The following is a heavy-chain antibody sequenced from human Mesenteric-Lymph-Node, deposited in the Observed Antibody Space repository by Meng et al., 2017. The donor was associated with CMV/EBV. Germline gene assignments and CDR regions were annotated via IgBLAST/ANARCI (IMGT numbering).Heavy chain of an antibody. CDR2: IIPILGIA. V-gene: IGHV1-69*10. CDR1: GGTFSSYA. J-gene: IGHJ6*02. D-gene: IGHD2/OR15-2a*01. Sequence: SVKVSCKASGGTFSSYAISRVRQAPGQGLEWMGGIIPILGIANYAQKFQGRVTITADKSTSTAYMELSSLRSEDTAVYYCARVPGIRTYLYYGMDVWGQGTTVTVSS. CDR3: ARVPGIRTYLYYGMDV.